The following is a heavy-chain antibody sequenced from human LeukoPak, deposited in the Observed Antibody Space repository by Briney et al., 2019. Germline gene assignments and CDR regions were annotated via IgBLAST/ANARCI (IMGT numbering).Heavy chain of an antibody. J-gene: IGHJ4*02. CDR2: IWYDGSNK. CDR1: GFTFSSYG. V-gene: IGHV3-33*01. CDR3: ARDPGYRDYGPPRY. D-gene: IGHD4-17*01. Sequence: PGGSLRLSCAASGFTFSSYGMHWVRQAPGKGLEWVAVIWYDGSNKYYADSVKGRFTISRDNSKNTLYLQMNSLRAEDTAVYYCARDPGYRDYGPPRYWGQGTLVTVSS.